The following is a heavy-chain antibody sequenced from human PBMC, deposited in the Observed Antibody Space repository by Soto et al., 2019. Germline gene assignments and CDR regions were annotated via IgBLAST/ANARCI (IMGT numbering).Heavy chain of an antibody. V-gene: IGHV3-33*01. CDR2: IWYHGTTK. CDR3: ARDVDTTSHLNWFDP. D-gene: IGHD5-18*01. J-gene: IGHJ5*02. CDR1: GFSLSRYG. Sequence: GGSLRLSCEVSGFSLSRYGMHWVRQAPGKGLEWVAVIWYHGTTKNYADSVKGRFTISRDISKNTVYLQMDSLEVEDTAVYYCARDVDTTSHLNWFDPWGQGVMVTVS.